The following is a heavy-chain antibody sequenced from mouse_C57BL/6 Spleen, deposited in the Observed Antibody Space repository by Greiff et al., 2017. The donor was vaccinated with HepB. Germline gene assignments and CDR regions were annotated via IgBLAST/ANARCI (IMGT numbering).Heavy chain of an antibody. CDR1: GYTFTSYW. CDR2: IHPNSGST. V-gene: IGHV1-64*01. D-gene: IGHD2-4*01. CDR3: SKNGGTIYYDYDGGAWFAY. J-gene: IGHJ3*01. Sequence: VQLKQPGAELVKPGASVKLSCKASGYTFTSYWMHWVKQRPGQGLEWIGMIHPNSGSTNYNEKFKSKATLTVDKSSSTAYMQLSSLTSEDSAVYYCSKNGGTIYYDYDGGAWFAYWGQGTLVTVSA.